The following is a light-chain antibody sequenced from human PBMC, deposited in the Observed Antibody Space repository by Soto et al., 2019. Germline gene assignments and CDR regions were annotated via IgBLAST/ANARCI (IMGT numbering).Light chain of an antibody. Sequence: EIVLTQSPATLSLSPGERATLSCRASQSVSGYLAWYQQKPGQAPRLLMYDASNRATGIPARFSGSGSGTXXXXXXXSXXXXXXXXXYCQQRSNWPSTFGGGTKVEIK. CDR1: QSVSGY. V-gene: IGKV3-11*01. CDR3: QQRSNWPST. CDR2: DAS. J-gene: IGKJ4*01.